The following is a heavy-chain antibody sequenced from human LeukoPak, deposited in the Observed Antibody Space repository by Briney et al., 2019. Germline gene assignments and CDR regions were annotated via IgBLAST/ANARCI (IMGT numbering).Heavy chain of an antibody. CDR3: ARVGESFEYQPPLIDY. J-gene: IGHJ4*02. D-gene: IGHD2-2*01. Sequence: PSETLSLTCTVSGGSISSYYWSWIRQPPGKGLEWIGYIYYSGSTNYNPTLKSRVTISVDTSKNQFSLKLSSVTAADTAVYYCARVGESFEYQPPLIDYWGQGTLVTVSS. CDR2: IYYSGST. V-gene: IGHV4-59*01. CDR1: GGSISSYY.